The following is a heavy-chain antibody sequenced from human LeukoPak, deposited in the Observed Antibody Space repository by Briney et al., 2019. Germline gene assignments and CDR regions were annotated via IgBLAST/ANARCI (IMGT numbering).Heavy chain of an antibody. J-gene: IGHJ6*03. Sequence: ASVKVSCKASGYTFTNYGVSWVRQAPGQGLEWMGWINAYNGDTHYAQNLQGRLTMTTDTSTSMAFMELRSLRPDDTAVYFCARWGLVAPGTYYYYYMDVWGQRDHGHRLL. CDR1: GYTFTNYG. V-gene: IGHV1-18*01. D-gene: IGHD2-2*01. CDR2: INAYNGDT. CDR3: ARWGLVAPGTYYYYYMDV.